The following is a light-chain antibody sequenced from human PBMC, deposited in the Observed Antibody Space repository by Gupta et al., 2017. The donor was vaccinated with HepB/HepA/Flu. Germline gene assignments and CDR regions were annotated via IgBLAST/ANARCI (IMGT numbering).Light chain of an antibody. CDR1: QGISSY. V-gene: IGKV1-9*01. CDR2: AAS. J-gene: IGKJ4*02. Sequence: DIQLTQSPSSLSASVGDRVTITCRASQGISSYLAWYQQKPGKAPKLLIYAASTGQSGVPSRFSGSGDGTEFTLTSSSRQHEDFANYYWQQVNSYFTFGRGTKVEIK. CDR3: QQVNSYFT.